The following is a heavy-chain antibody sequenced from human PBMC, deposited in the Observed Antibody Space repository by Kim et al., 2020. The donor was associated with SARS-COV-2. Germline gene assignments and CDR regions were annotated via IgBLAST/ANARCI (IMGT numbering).Heavy chain of an antibody. D-gene: IGHD2-2*01. Sequence: SVKVSCKASGGTFSSYAISWVRQAPGQGLEWMGGIIPIFGTANYAQKFQGRVTITADESTSTAYMELSSLRSEDTAVYYCATNRAYGLGYCSSTSCYPFDYWGQGTLVTVSS. J-gene: IGHJ4*02. CDR2: IIPIFGTA. CDR3: ATNRAYGLGYCSSTSCYPFDY. V-gene: IGHV1-69*13. CDR1: GGTFSSYA.